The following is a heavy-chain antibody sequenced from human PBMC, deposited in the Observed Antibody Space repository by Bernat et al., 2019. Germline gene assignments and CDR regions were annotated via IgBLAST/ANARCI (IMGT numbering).Heavy chain of an antibody. D-gene: IGHD3-3*01. CDR3: AAGLEWLFFDY. CDR1: GYTFTSYY. CDR2: INPSGGST. V-gene: IGHV1-46*01. J-gene: IGHJ4*02. Sequence: QVQLVQSGAEVKKPGASVKVSCKASGYTFTSYYMHWVRQAPGQGLEWMGIINPSGGSTGYAQKSQGRVTMTRDTSTSTVYMELSSLRSEDTAVYYCAAGLEWLFFDYWGQGTLVTVSS.